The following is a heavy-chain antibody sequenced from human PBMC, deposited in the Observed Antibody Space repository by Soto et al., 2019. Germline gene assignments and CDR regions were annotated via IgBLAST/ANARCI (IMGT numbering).Heavy chain of an antibody. J-gene: IGHJ4*02. CDR1: GFTFSSYG. V-gene: IGHV3-30*03. CDR3: AASGSPRPFDY. D-gene: IGHD1-26*01. Sequence: QVQLVESGGGVVQPGRSLRLSCAASGFTFSSYGMHWVRQAPGTGLVRVAVISYDGSNKDYADSVKGRFTISRDNSKSSLNPQMNTLRAEATAVYYCAASGSPRPFDYWGQGTLVTFSS. CDR2: ISYDGSNK.